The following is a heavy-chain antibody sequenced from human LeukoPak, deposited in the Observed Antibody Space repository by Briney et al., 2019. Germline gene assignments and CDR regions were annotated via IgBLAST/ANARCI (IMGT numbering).Heavy chain of an antibody. J-gene: IGHJ4*02. CDR3: ARDVIGSGWYGAEYYFDY. CDR1: GFTFSSYA. D-gene: IGHD6-19*01. CDR2: IYSGGST. V-gene: IGHV3-66*01. Sequence: TGGSLRLSCAASGFTFSSYAMSWVRQAPGKGLEWVSVIYSGGSTYYADSVKGRFTISRDNSKNTLYLQMNSLRAEDTAVYYCARDVIGSGWYGAEYYFDYWGQGTLVTVSS.